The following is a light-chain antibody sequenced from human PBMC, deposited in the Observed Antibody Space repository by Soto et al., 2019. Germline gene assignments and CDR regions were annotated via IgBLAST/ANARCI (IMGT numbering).Light chain of an antibody. Sequence: DIQMTQSPSSLSASVGDRVTITCRARQSISSYLNWYQQKPGKAPKLLIYAASSLQSGVPSRFSGSGSGTDFTLTFTSLQSDDFATYFCLQYYDYPFTFGGGTKIEI. CDR3: LQYYDYPFT. CDR1: QSISSY. V-gene: IGKV1-39*01. CDR2: AAS. J-gene: IGKJ4*01.